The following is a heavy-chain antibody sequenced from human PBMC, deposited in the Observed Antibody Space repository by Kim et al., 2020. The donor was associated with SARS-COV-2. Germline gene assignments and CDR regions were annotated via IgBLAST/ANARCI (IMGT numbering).Heavy chain of an antibody. Sequence: ASVKVSCKASGYTFTSYYMHWVRQAPGQGLEWMGIINPSGGSTSYAQKFQGRVTMTRDTSTSTVYMELSSLRSEDTAVYYCARDKSRDGGPYYYYGMDVWGQGTTVTVSS. V-gene: IGHV1-46*01. CDR1: GYTFTSYY. CDR3: ARDKSRDGGPYYYYGMDV. J-gene: IGHJ6*02. D-gene: IGHD4-17*01. CDR2: INPSGGST.